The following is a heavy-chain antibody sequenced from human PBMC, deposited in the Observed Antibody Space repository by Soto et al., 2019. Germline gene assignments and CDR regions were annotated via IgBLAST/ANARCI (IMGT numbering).Heavy chain of an antibody. V-gene: IGHV5-51*01. Sequence: EVQLVQSGAEVKKPGESLKISCKGSGYSFTSFWIGWVRQMPGKGLEWMGIIYPPDSDTRYRPSFQGQVTISADRSISTAYLQWSSLRASDTAMYYCARSNYDRSGYYYIDYWGQGTLVTVSS. D-gene: IGHD3-22*01. CDR3: ARSNYDRSGYYYIDY. CDR2: IYPPDSDT. CDR1: GYSFTSFW. J-gene: IGHJ4*02.